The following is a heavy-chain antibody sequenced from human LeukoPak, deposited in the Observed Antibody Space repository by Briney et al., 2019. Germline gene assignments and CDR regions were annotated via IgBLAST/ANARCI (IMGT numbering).Heavy chain of an antibody. CDR3: AGSLGYCTSNVCYLKY. J-gene: IGHJ4*02. CDR2: ISAQHGQT. CDR1: GYSENFYG. Sequence: GASVKVSCKTSGYSENFYGITWVRQVAGQGLEWMGWISAQHGQTEYAPNSQDRVNMTTDTYTNTAYMELRSLRSDDTAVYYCAGSLGYCTSNVCYLKYWGQGTLVTVSS. V-gene: IGHV1-18*01. D-gene: IGHD2-8*01.